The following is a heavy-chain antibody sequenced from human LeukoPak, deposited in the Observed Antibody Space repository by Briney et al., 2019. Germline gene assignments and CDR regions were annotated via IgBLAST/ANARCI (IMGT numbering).Heavy chain of an antibody. V-gene: IGHV4-59*01. J-gene: IGHJ4*02. CDR1: GGSISGYY. D-gene: IGHD2-2*01. CDR3: ARGGAGYADY. Sequence: SETLSLTCTVSGGSISGYYWSWIRQPPGKGLEWIGNIIYSGSTNYNPSLKGRVTISVDTSKNQFSLKLSSVTAADTAEYYCARGGAGYADYWGQGTLVTVSS. CDR2: IIYSGST.